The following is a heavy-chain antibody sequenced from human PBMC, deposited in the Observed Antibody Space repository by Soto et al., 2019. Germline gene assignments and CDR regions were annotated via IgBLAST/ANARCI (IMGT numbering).Heavy chain of an antibody. V-gene: IGHV4-39*01. CDR2: VYYNENT. Sequence: QPTGKGLEWIGTVYYNENTDYNPSLKSRVTITVDTAKNQFSLNLRSVTAADTAMYFCFRQKRAYGID. J-gene: IGHJ6*01. CDR3: FRQKRAYGID.